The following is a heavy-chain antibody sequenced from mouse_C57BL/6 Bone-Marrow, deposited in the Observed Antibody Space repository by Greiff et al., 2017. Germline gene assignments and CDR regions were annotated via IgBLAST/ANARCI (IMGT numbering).Heavy chain of an antibody. V-gene: IGHV1-42*01. J-gene: IGHJ2*01. CDR3: ASYSNYFDY. D-gene: IGHD2-5*01. CDR2: INPSTGGT. Sequence: EVKLMESGPELVKPGASVKISCKASGYSFTGYYMNWVKQSPEKSLEWIGEINPSTGGTTYNQKFKAKATLTVDKSSSTAYMQLKSLTSEDSAVYYCASYSNYFDYWGQGTTLTVSS. CDR1: GYSFTGYY.